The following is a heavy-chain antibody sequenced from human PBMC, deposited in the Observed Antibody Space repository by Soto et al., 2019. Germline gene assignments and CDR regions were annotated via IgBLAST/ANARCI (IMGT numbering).Heavy chain of an antibody. D-gene: IGHD6-13*01. CDR1: GGSISSSSYY. J-gene: IGHJ4*02. Sequence: QLLLQESGPGLVKPSETLSLTCTVSGGSISSSSYYWGWIRQPSEKGLEWIGSIYYSGSTYYNPSPKSRVTISVDTSKNQFSLKLSSVTAADPAVYYCGRPGGYSSPPFDHWGQGTLVTVSS. CDR3: GRPGGYSSPPFDH. CDR2: IYYSGST. V-gene: IGHV4-39*01.